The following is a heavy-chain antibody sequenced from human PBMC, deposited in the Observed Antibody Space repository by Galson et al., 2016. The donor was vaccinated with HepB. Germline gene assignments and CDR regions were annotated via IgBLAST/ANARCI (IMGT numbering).Heavy chain of an antibody. J-gene: IGHJ4*02. Sequence: CTVSGGSISSYYWSWIRQPPGKGLEWIGYIYYSGSTNYNPSLKSRVTISVDTSKNQFSLKLSSVTAADTAVYYCARVRNYYDSSGYKHYFDYWGQGTLVTVSS. D-gene: IGHD3-22*01. CDR2: IYYSGST. CDR3: ARVRNYYDSSGYKHYFDY. CDR1: GGSISSYY. V-gene: IGHV4-59*01.